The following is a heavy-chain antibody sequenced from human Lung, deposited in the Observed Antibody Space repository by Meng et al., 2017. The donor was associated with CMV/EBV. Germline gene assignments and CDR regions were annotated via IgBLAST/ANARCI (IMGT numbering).Heavy chain of an antibody. CDR1: GFTFGDYA. Sequence: SCTASGFTFGDYAMSGVRQAPGKGLEWVGFIRSKAYGGTTEFAASVKGRFTISRDDSKSIAYLQMNSLKTEDTAVYFCTRNRGTSYFDFWCLGTSVTVSS. J-gene: IGHJ4*02. D-gene: IGHD3-16*01. CDR3: TRNRGTSYFDF. CDR2: IRSKAYGGTT. V-gene: IGHV3-49*04.